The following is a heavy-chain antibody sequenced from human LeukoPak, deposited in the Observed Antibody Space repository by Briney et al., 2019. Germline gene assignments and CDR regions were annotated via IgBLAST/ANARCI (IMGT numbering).Heavy chain of an antibody. Sequence: GGSLRLSCAASGFTFSDYWMHWVRQAPGKGLVWVSRIISDGSSATYADSVKGRFTMSRDNAKSTLYLQMNSLRAEDTAVYYCARDHAGTFDYWGQGTLVTVSS. CDR2: IISDGSSA. CDR1: GFTFSDYW. J-gene: IGHJ4*02. V-gene: IGHV3-74*01. D-gene: IGHD6-13*01. CDR3: ARDHAGTFDY.